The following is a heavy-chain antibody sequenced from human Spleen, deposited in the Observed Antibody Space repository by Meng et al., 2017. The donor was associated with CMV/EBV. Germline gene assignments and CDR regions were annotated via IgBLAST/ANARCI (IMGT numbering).Heavy chain of an antibody. V-gene: IGHV4-34*01. D-gene: IGHD3-10*01. CDR1: GGSFSGYY. J-gene: IGHJ4*02. CDR2: INHSGST. CDR3: ARRGAYYYGSGSYSDY. Sequence: QAQLQQWGAGLLKPPETLSLTCAVYGGSFSGYYWSWIRQPPGKGLEWIGEINHSGSTNYNPSLKSRVTISVDTSKNQFSLKLSSVTAADTAVYYCARRGAYYYGSGSYSDYWGQGTLVTVSS.